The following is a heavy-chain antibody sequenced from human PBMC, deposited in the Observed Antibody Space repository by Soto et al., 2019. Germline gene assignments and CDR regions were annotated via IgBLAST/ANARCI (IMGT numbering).Heavy chain of an antibody. V-gene: IGHV1-46*01. D-gene: IGHD2-8*01. CDR1: GYTFTGYY. CDR2: INPSGGST. CDR3: ARPPFPGCINAVCYPFDY. J-gene: IGHJ4*02. Sequence: QVQLVQSGAEVKKPGASVKVSCKASGYTFTGYYIHWVRQAPGQGLEWMGMINPSGGSTDYAQKFRARVTMTRDTSTGTVYMELSSLRSEDTAVYYCARPPFPGCINAVCYPFDYWGQGTLVTVSS.